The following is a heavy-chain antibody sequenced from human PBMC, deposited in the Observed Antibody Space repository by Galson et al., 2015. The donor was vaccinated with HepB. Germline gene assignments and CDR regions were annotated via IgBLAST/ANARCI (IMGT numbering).Heavy chain of an antibody. Sequence: PALVKPTQTLTLTCAVSGLSVNGDGVAVGWIRQPPGRALEWLALIYWPDDKRHSPSLGTRITVAKDPSQNPVVLTMTNMGPEDTATYYCAHLRFVILPGAFDSWGPGTLVTVSS. CDR3: AHLRFVILPGAFDS. J-gene: IGHJ4*02. CDR1: GLSVNGDGVA. V-gene: IGHV2-5*01. D-gene: IGHD2-2*01. CDR2: IYWPDDK.